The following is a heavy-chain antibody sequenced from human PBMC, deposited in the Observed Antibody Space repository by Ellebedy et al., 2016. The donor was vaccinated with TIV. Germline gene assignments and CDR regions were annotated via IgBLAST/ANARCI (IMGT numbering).Heavy chain of an antibody. CDR2: ISYDGSNK. CDR1: GFTFSSYG. Sequence: GESLKISXAASGFTFSSYGMHWVSQAPGKGLEWVAVISYDGSNKYYADSVKGRFTISRDNSKNTLYLQMNSLRAEDTAVYYCARDRPFSFDPWGQGTLVTVSS. V-gene: IGHV3-30*03. J-gene: IGHJ5*02. CDR3: ARDRPFSFDP.